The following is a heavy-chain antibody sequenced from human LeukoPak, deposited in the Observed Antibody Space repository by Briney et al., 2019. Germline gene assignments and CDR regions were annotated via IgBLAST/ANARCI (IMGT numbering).Heavy chain of an antibody. Sequence: GGSLRLSCAVSGFTFSSYWMHWVRQAPGKGLVWVSRIKSDGSTNYADSVKGRFTISRDNAKNTLSLQMNSLRAEDTGVYYCARAPSEIGGYYPEYFRHWGQGTLVTVSS. CDR2: IKSDGST. CDR3: ARAPSEIGGYYPEYFRH. D-gene: IGHD3-22*01. CDR1: GFTFSSYW. J-gene: IGHJ1*01. V-gene: IGHV3-74*01.